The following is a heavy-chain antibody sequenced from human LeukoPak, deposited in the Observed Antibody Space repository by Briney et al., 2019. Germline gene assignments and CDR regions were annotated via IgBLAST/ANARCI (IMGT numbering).Heavy chain of an antibody. CDR2: IYRSGST. Sequence: PSGTLSLTCAVSGDAISNNYWWHWVRQFPGKGLGWIGAIYRSGSTYYNPSLKSRVTISVDTSKNQFSLKLNSVTAADTAVYYCARHYGPWGQGTLVTVSS. V-gene: IGHV4-4*02. J-gene: IGHJ5*02. CDR1: GDAISNNYW. D-gene: IGHD3-16*01. CDR3: ARHYGP.